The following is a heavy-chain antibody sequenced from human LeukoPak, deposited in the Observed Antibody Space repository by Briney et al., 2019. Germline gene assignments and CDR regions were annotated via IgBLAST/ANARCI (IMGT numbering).Heavy chain of an antibody. CDR2: IYTSGST. CDR1: GGSISSGSYY. J-gene: IGHJ5*02. D-gene: IGHD6-13*01. Sequence: SETLSLTCTVSGGSISSGSYYWSWIRQPAGKGLEWIGRIYTSGSTNYNPSLKSRVTMSVDTSKNQFSLKLSSVTAADTAVYYCARDVYSSSWYGAFYSWFDPWGQGTLVTVSS. CDR3: ARDVYSSSWYGAFYSWFDP. V-gene: IGHV4-61*02.